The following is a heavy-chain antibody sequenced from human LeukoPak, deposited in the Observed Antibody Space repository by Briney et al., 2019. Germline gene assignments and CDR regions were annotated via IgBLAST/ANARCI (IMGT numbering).Heavy chain of an antibody. V-gene: IGHV1-2*02. CDR3: ARSLYYHDSSGYSPDY. D-gene: IGHD3-22*01. CDR2: INPNSGGT. J-gene: IGHJ4*02. Sequence: ASVKVSCKASGYTFTGYYMHWVRQAPGQGLEWMGWINPNSGGTNYAQKFQGRVTMTRDTSISTAYMELSRLRSDDTAVYYCARSLYYHDSSGYSPDYWGQGTLVTVSS. CDR1: GYTFTGYY.